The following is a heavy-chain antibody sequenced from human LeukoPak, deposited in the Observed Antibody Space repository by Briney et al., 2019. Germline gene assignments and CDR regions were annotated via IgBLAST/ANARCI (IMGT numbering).Heavy chain of an antibody. CDR1: GYTFTGYY. CDR3: ARKLMRWCGNYYDSGTLGY. J-gene: IGHJ4*02. D-gene: IGHD3-22*01. CDR2: IKTNSGGT. Sequence: ASVKVSCKAPGYTFTGYYMHWVPQAPGQGLEWMGWIKTNSGGTNYAQTFQGRVTMTRDTSLSTAYMELRRLRSVETAVYYCARKLMRWCGNYYDSGTLGYWGQGTLVTVSS. V-gene: IGHV1-2*02.